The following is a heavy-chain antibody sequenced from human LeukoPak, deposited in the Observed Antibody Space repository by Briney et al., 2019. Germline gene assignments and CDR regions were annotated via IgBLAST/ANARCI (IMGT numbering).Heavy chain of an antibody. Sequence: PSETLSLSCTVSGGSISSYYWSWIRQPPGKRLEWIGHIYYSGSTNYNPSLKSRVTISVDTSKNQFSLKLSSVTAADTAVYYCASRSSIWSGYQDTLYYFDSWGQGTLVTVSS. D-gene: IGHD3-3*01. CDR3: ASRSSIWSGYQDTLYYFDS. V-gene: IGHV4-59*01. CDR2: IYYSGST. J-gene: IGHJ4*02. CDR1: GGSISSYY.